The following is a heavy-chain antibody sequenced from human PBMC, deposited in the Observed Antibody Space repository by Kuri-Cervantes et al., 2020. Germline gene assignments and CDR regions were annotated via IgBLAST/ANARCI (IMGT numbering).Heavy chain of an antibody. CDR3: TKGTIYGVATDFYRYYYMDV. CDR1: GGTFSSYA. Sequence: SVKVSCKASGGTFSSYAISWVRQAPGQGLEWMGGIIPIFGPANYAQKFQGRLTITADESTKTAYMELSRLRSDDTAVYYCTKGTIYGVATDFYRYYYMDVWGKGTTVTVSS. V-gene: IGHV1-69*13. CDR2: IIPIFGPA. D-gene: IGHD3-3*01. J-gene: IGHJ6*03.